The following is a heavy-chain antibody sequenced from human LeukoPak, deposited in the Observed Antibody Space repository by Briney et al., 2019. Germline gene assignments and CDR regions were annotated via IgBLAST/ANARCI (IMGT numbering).Heavy chain of an antibody. CDR1: GFTFSNAY. CDR3: AKGGSYGSLYYFDY. Sequence: GGSLRLSCAASGFTFSNAYMNWVRQAPGKGLEWVGRIKPKTDGETTEYAAPVKDRFSISRDDSKSMMYLQMNSLKTEDTAVYYCAKGGSYGSLYYFDYWGQGTLVTVSS. V-gene: IGHV3-15*07. J-gene: IGHJ4*02. CDR2: IKPKTDGETT. D-gene: IGHD5-18*01.